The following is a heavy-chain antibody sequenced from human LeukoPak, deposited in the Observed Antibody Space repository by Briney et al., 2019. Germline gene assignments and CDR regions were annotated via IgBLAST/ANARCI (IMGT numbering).Heavy chain of an antibody. D-gene: IGHD2-2*01. CDR1: GGSISSYY. J-gene: IGHJ5*02. CDR2: IYYSGST. V-gene: IGHV4-59*08. Sequence: KSSETLSLTCTVSGGSISSYYWSWIRQPPGKGLEWIGYIYYSGSTYYNPSLKSRVTISVDTSKNQFSLKLSSVTAADTAVYYCARRAVVPAANWFDPWGQGTLVTVSS. CDR3: ARRAVVPAANWFDP.